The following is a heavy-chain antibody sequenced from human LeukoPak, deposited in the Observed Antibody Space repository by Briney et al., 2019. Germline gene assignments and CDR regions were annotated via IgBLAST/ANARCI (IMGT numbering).Heavy chain of an antibody. CDR2: ISAYNGNT. Sequence: ASVKVSCKASGYTFSDYAMHWVRQAPGEALEWTGWISAYNGNTNYAQKLQGRVTMTTDTSTSTAYMELRSLRSDDTAVYYCARAGNYYDRGYFDYWGQGTLVTVSS. CDR3: ARAGNYYDRGYFDY. J-gene: IGHJ4*02. V-gene: IGHV1-18*01. D-gene: IGHD3-22*01. CDR1: GYTFSDYA.